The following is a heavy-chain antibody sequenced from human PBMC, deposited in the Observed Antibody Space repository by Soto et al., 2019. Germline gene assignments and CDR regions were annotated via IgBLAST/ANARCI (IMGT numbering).Heavy chain of an antibody. CDR2: VNPNSGVI. V-gene: IGHV1-2*02. CDR3: ARAGYNWNDAGKSFDY. CDR1: GYTFTTYY. J-gene: IGHJ4*02. Sequence: ASVKVSCKASGYTFTTYYIHWVRQAPGQGLEWMGWVNPNSGVINYAQKFQGRVTMIRDTSISAAYMELSRLRSDDTAVYYCARAGYNWNDAGKSFDYWGQGTLVTVSS. D-gene: IGHD1-1*01.